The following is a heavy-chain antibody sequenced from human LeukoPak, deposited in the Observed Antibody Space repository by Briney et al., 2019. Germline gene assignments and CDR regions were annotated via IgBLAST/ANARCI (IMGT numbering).Heavy chain of an antibody. CDR3: ANGYCSSTSCSSLGVW. D-gene: IGHD2-2*03. CDR2: ISGSGGST. J-gene: IGHJ4*02. CDR1: GFTFSSYA. Sequence: GGSLRLSCAASGFTFSSYAMSWVRQAPGKGLEWVSAISGSGGSTYYADSVKGRFTISRDNSKNTLYLQMNSLGAEDTAVYYCANGYCSSTSCSSLGVWWGQGTLVTVSS. V-gene: IGHV3-23*01.